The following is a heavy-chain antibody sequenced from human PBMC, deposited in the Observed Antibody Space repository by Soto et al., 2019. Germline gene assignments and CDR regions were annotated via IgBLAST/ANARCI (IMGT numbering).Heavy chain of an antibody. CDR1: GGSISSGGYS. CDR2: IYHSGST. Sequence: PSETLSLTCTVSGGSISSGGYSWSWIRQPPGKGLEWIGYIYHSGSTYYNPSLKSRVTISVDRSKNQFSLKLSSVTAADTAVYYCARGVKYKSGYGFDYWGQGTLVTVSS. D-gene: IGHD5-12*01. J-gene: IGHJ4*02. V-gene: IGHV4-30-2*01. CDR3: ARGVKYKSGYGFDY.